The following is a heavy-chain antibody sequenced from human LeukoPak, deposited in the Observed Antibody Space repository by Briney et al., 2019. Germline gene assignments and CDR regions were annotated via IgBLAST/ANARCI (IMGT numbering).Heavy chain of an antibody. CDR1: GFTFGSFA. CDR2: ISGSGDTT. V-gene: IGHV3-23*01. CDR3: ANPGGYISRWFAFDF. D-gene: IGHD6-13*01. J-gene: IGHJ3*01. Sequence: PGGSLRLSCAASGFTFGSFAMSWVRQAPGKGLEWVSDISGSGDTTYYADSVKGRLTISRDNSKNILYLKMNSLRAEDTAVYYCANPGGYISRWFAFDFWGQGTLVTVSS.